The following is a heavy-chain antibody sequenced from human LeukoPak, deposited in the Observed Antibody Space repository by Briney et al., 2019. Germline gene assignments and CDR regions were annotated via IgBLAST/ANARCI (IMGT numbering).Heavy chain of an antibody. J-gene: IGHJ4*02. Sequence: KTSETLSLTCTVSGGSISSGDYYWSWIRQPPGKGLEWIGYIYYSGSTYYNPSLKSRVTISVDTSKNQFSLKLSSVTAADTAVYYCARVGYCSGGSCYDYWGQGTLVTVSS. D-gene: IGHD2-15*01. CDR3: ARVGYCSGGSCYDY. CDR1: GGSISSGDYY. V-gene: IGHV4-30-4*08. CDR2: IYYSGST.